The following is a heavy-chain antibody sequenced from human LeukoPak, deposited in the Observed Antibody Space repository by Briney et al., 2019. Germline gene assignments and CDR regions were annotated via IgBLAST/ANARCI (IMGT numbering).Heavy chain of an antibody. D-gene: IGHD6-6*01. J-gene: IGHJ3*02. CDR2: ISSSSSTI. CDR1: GFTFNSYN. CDR3: ARAYSSSSGRDAFDS. Sequence: GGSLRLSCAASGFTFNSYNMNWVRRAPGKGLGWVSYISSSSSTIYYADSVKGRFTISRDSAKTSLFLQMNSLRDEDTAVYYCARAYSSSSGRDAFDSWGLGTLVTVSS. V-gene: IGHV3-48*02.